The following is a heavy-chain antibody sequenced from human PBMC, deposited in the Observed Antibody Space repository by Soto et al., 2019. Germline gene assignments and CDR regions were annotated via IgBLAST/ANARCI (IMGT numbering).Heavy chain of an antibody. CDR2: MNPNSGNT. Sequence: QVQLVQSGAEVKKPGASVKVSCKASGYTFTSYDINWVRQATGQGLEWMGWMNPNSGNTGYAQKFQGRVTMTRNTSISTAYMELSSLRSEDTAVYYCARRGYSSSWYYYYYIGMDVWGQGTTVTVSS. D-gene: IGHD6-13*01. J-gene: IGHJ6*02. CDR1: GYTFTSYD. CDR3: ARRGYSSSWYYYYYIGMDV. V-gene: IGHV1-8*01.